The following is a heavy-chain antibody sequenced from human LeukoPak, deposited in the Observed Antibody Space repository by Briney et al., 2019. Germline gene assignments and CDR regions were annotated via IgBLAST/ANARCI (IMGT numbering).Heavy chain of an antibody. V-gene: IGHV1-46*01. D-gene: IGHD3-9*01. Sequence: ASVKVSCKASGYTFTSYYMHWVRQAPGQGLEWMGIINPSGGSTSYAQKFQGRVTMTRDMSTSTVYMELSSLKASDTAMYYCARFLEEGYDILTGYYPYYYYYMDVWGKGTTVTVSS. CDR1: GYTFTSYY. CDR3: ARFLEEGYDILTGYYPYYYYYMDV. CDR2: INPSGGST. J-gene: IGHJ6*03.